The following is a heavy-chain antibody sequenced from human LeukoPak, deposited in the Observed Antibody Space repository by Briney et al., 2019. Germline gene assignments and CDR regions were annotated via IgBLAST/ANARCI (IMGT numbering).Heavy chain of an antibody. D-gene: IGHD2-2*02. CDR3: ARGHIVVVPAAIRTIYYYYMDV. Sequence: ASVKVSCKASGYTFTSYGISWVRQAPGQGLEWMGWISAYNGNTNYAQKLQGRVTMTTDTSTSTAYMELRSLRSDDTAVYYCARGHIVVVPAAIRTIYYYYMDVWGKGTTVTVSS. V-gene: IGHV1-18*01. CDR2: ISAYNGNT. CDR1: GYTFTSYG. J-gene: IGHJ6*03.